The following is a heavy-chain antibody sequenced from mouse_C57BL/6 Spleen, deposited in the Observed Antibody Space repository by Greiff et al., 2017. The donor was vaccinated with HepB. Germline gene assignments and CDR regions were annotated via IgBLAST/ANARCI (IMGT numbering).Heavy chain of an antibody. CDR1: GFTFSDYG. Sequence: EVKLVESGGGLVKPGGSLKLSCAASGFTFSDYGMHWVRQAPEKGLEWVAYISSGSSTIYYADTVKGRFTISRDNAKNILFLQMTSLRSEDTAMYYCARANGAYFDVWGTGTTVTVSS. D-gene: IGHD4-1*01. CDR2: ISSGSSTI. CDR3: ARANGAYFDV. V-gene: IGHV5-17*01. J-gene: IGHJ1*03.